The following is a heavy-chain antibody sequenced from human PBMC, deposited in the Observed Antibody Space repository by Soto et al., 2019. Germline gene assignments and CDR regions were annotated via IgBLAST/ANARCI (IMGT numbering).Heavy chain of an antibody. V-gene: IGHV1-69*13. CDR2: VIPIFGTA. J-gene: IGHJ5*02. Sequence: AVKVSCKASGGTFSSYAISWVRQAPGQGREGMGGVIPIFGTADYAQKVQGSVTTTAAQPTSPASLALSSLRSEDTPVYSCARGRQWLAGTVGPFDPWGQGPLVTVSS. D-gene: IGHD6-19*01. CDR3: ARGRQWLAGTVGPFDP. CDR1: GGTFSSYA.